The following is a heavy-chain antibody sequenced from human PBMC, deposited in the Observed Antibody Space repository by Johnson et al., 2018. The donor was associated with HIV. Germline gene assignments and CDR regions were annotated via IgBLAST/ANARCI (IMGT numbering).Heavy chain of an antibody. Sequence: MQLVESGGGVVQPGRSLRLSCAASGFTFSSYWMHWVRQSPGKGLVWVSRINSDWSSTSYADSVKGRFTISRDNSKTTLYLQMNSLRDEDTAVYYCANSLLLDAFNIWGQGTIVTVSS. CDR3: ANSLLLDAFNI. CDR1: GFTFSSYW. V-gene: IGHV3-74*02. D-gene: IGHD4-23*01. CDR2: INSDWSST. J-gene: IGHJ3*02.